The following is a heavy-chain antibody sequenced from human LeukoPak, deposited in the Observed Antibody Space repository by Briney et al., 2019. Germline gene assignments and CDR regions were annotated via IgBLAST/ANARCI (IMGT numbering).Heavy chain of an antibody. CDR1: GFTFSSYA. Sequence: GGSLRLSCAVSGFTFSSYAISWVRQAPGKGLEWVSAITSGGGSTYHADSVKGRFTISRDNSKNTLYLQMNSLRVEDTAVYYCAKGDIYSYFDPWGQGTLVTVSS. V-gene: IGHV3-23*01. CDR2: ITSGGGST. J-gene: IGHJ5*02. CDR3: AKGDIYSYFDP. D-gene: IGHD5-12*01.